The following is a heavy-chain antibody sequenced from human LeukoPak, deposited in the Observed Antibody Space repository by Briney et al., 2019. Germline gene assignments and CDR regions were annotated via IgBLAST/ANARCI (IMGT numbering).Heavy chain of an antibody. CDR3: ARVRTEWYIDL. V-gene: IGHV3-7*01. CDR1: GFIFISHW. J-gene: IGHJ2*01. D-gene: IGHD2-8*02. CDR2: IRQDGDEK. Sequence: GGSLRLSCAGSGFIFISHWMTWVRQAPGVGLEWGGHIRQDGDEKFYADSVRGGFSISRDNTKSSLYLHLNSLRAEDTAIYCARVRTEWYIDLWGRGTLVTVSP.